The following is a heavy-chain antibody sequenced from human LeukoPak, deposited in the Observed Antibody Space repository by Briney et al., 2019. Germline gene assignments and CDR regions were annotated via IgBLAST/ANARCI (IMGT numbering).Heavy chain of an antibody. Sequence: GGSLRLSRAASGFTFSSYAMHWVRQAPGKGLEWVAVISYDGSNKYYADSVKGRFTISRDNSKNTLYLQMNSLRAEDTAVYYCAREIYCSSTSCYLYYYYYGMDVWGQGTTVTVSS. V-gene: IGHV3-30-3*01. CDR2: ISYDGSNK. D-gene: IGHD2-2*01. CDR3: AREIYCSSTSCYLYYYYYGMDV. CDR1: GFTFSSYA. J-gene: IGHJ6*02.